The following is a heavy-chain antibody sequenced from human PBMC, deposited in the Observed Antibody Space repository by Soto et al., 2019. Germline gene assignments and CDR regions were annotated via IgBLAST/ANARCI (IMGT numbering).Heavy chain of an antibody. CDR1: GGSTSSSSYY. Sequence: SETLSLTCTVSGGSTSSSSYYWGWIRQPPGKGLEWIGSIYYSGSTYYNPSLKSRVTISVDTSKNQFSLKLSSVTAADTAVYYCAKETMTTVTITGLYYYYGMXVWGQGTTVTVSS. CDR2: IYYSGST. CDR3: AKETMTTVTITGLYYYYGMXV. V-gene: IGHV4-39*02. D-gene: IGHD4-17*01. J-gene: IGHJ6*02.